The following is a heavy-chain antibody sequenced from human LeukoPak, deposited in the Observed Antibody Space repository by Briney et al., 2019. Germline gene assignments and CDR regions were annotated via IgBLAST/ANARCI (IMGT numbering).Heavy chain of an antibody. V-gene: IGHV3-21*01. CDR3: ARGHTAVTRHFDF. Sequence: GGSLRLSCAASGFTFSNYAMTWVRQAPGKGLEWVSIISSGSSAIFSADALKGRFTISRDDAKNLLYLDMNSLRAEDTAAYYCARGHTAVTRHFDFWGQGTLVTVSS. J-gene: IGHJ4*02. CDR1: GFTFSNYA. D-gene: IGHD4-17*01. CDR2: ISSGSSAI.